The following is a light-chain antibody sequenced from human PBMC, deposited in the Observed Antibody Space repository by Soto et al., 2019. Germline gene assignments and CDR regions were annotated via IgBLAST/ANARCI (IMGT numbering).Light chain of an antibody. J-gene: IGLJ3*02. CDR1: TGAVTSGNY. V-gene: IGLV7-43*01. CDR3: LLYYGGAHLV. Sequence: QTVVTQEPSLTVSPGGTVTLTCASSTGAVTSGNYPSWFQQKPGQAPRTLIYTTDDKHTWTPARFSGSLLGGKAALTLSGVQPEDEAEYYCLLYYGGAHLVFGGGTKLTVL. CDR2: TTD.